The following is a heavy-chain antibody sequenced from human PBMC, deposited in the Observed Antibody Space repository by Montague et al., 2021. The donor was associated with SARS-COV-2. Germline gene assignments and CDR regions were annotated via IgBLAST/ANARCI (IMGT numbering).Heavy chain of an antibody. CDR3: ASGTKRVFAYDYESSGYARDY. Sequence: SETLSLTCAVSGGSFSGYCWCWIRQPPAKGPEWIGEINHSGSTNYNPSLRSRLTISVDTSKNQFYLKLSSLTAAATAVYYYASGTKRVFAYDYESSGYARDYWGQGTLVTVSS. CDR1: GGSFSGYC. D-gene: IGHD3-22*01. CDR2: INHSGST. V-gene: IGHV4-34*01. J-gene: IGHJ4*02.